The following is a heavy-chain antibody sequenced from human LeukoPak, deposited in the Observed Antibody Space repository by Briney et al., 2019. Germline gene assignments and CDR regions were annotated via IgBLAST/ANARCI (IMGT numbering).Heavy chain of an antibody. J-gene: IGHJ5*02. D-gene: IGHD1-14*01. CDR2: VHPDTGYA. CDR3: ARGPRNDP. Sequence: ASVKVSCKTSGYPFTTYEINRALQAAGQGLEWMGWVHPDTGYADYAQKFQGRVTMTSDTSISTAYMELSSLRSDDTAVYFCARGPRNDPWGQGTLVTVSS. CDR1: GYPFTTYE. V-gene: IGHV1-8*01.